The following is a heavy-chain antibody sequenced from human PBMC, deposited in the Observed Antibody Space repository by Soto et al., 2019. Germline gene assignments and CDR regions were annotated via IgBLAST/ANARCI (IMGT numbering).Heavy chain of an antibody. CDR1: GFTFSSYA. J-gene: IGHJ3*02. Sequence: EVQLLESGGGLVQPGGSLRLSCAASGFTFSSYAMSWVRQAPGKGLEWGSAISGRGGSTYYADSVKGRFTISRDNSKNTLYLKINSLKAEDTAVYYWAKDRIVVVPDAPDAFDIWGQGTMVTVSS. CDR3: AKDRIVVVPDAPDAFDI. V-gene: IGHV3-23*01. D-gene: IGHD2-2*01. CDR2: ISGRGGST.